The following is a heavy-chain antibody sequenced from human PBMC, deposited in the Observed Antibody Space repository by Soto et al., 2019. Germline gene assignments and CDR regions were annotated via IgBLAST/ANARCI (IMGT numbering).Heavy chain of an antibody. V-gene: IGHV4-59*01. CDR2: IYYSGSP. Sequence: KTSETLSLTCTVSGGSISSYYWSWIRQPPGKGLEWIGYIYYSGSPNYNPSLKSRVTISIDTSKNQFSLKLSSETAADTAVYYCARVYYYDSSGYRIESPPAADYYFDYWGQGTLVTVSS. D-gene: IGHD3-22*01. CDR3: ARVYYYDSSGYRIESPPAADYYFDY. J-gene: IGHJ4*02. CDR1: GGSISSYY.